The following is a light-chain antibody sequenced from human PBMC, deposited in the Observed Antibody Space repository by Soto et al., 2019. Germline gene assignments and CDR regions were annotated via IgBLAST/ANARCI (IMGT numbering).Light chain of an antibody. CDR2: DAS. V-gene: IGKV1-5*01. CDR1: QSISSW. Sequence: DIQMTQSPSTLSASAGDRVTITCRASQSISSWLAWYQQKPGKAPKLLIYDASSLESGVPSRFSGSGSGTEFTLTISSRQPDDFATYYCQQYNSYSYTFGQGTKLEIK. J-gene: IGKJ2*01. CDR3: QQYNSYSYT.